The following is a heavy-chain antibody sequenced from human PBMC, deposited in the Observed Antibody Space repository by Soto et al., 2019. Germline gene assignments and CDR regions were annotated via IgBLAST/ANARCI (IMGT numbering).Heavy chain of an antibody. CDR3: AREPPAAGENWFDP. Sequence: WETLSLTCTVSGGSTSNYYWNWIRQPPGKGLEWIGYIYYSGSTNYNPSLKSRVTISIDTSKNQFSLKLSSVTAADTAVYYCAREPPAAGENWFDPWGQGTLVTVS. D-gene: IGHD6-13*01. CDR1: GGSTSNYY. J-gene: IGHJ5*02. V-gene: IGHV4-59*13. CDR2: IYYSGST.